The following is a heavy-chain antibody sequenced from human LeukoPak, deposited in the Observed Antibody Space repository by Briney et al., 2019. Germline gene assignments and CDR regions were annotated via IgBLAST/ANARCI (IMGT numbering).Heavy chain of an antibody. CDR1: GYTFTSYD. CDR3: ARGPGLWELLHGIDY. D-gene: IGHD1-26*01. Sequence: ASVKVSCKASGYTFTSYDINWVRQATGQGREWMGWLNPNSGNTGYAQKFQGRVTMTRNTSISTAYMELSSLRSEDTAVYYCARGPGLWELLHGIDYWGQGTLVTVSS. V-gene: IGHV1-8*01. CDR2: LNPNSGNT. J-gene: IGHJ4*02.